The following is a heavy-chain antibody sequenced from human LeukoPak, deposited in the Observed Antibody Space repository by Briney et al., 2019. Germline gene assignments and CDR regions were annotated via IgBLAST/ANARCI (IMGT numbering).Heavy chain of an antibody. CDR2: IYYSGST. CDR1: SGSISSGDYY. Sequence: PSQTLSLTCTVSSGSISSGDYYWRWLRQPPGTGLEWIGYIYYSGSTYYNPSLKSRVTISVDTSKNQFSLKLSSVTAADTAVYYCAREYGAYCGGDCYSGMSYYYYGMDVWGQGTTVTVSS. D-gene: IGHD2-21*02. J-gene: IGHJ6*02. V-gene: IGHV4-30-4*01. CDR3: AREYGAYCGGDCYSGMSYYYYGMDV.